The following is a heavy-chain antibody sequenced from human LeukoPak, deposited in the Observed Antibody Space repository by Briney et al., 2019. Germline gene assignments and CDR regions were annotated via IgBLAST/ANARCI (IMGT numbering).Heavy chain of an antibody. J-gene: IGHJ4*02. Sequence: SETLSLTCTVTGGSVSSDSYYWSWIRQPPGKGLEWIGYIYYTGSTNYNPSLKSRVTISVDMSKNQFSLKLTSVTAADTAVYYCATKGPRRGYFDYWGQGTLVAVSS. CDR3: ATKGPRRGYFDY. V-gene: IGHV4-61*01. CDR2: IYYTGST. CDR1: GGSVSSDSYY.